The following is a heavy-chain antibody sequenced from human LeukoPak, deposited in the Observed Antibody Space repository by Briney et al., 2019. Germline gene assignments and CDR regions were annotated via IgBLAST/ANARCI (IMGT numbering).Heavy chain of an antibody. D-gene: IGHD3-22*01. Sequence: QSGGSLRLSCAASGFTFSNYAMHWVRQAPGKGLEWVAVISYDGSNKYYTDSVKGRFTISRDNSKNTLYLQMNSLRPEDTAVYYCAKKWSGDYDSSGINDAFDLWGQGTMVTVSS. CDR3: AKKWSGDYDSSGINDAFDL. CDR2: ISYDGSNK. V-gene: IGHV3-30*04. CDR1: GFTFSNYA. J-gene: IGHJ3*01.